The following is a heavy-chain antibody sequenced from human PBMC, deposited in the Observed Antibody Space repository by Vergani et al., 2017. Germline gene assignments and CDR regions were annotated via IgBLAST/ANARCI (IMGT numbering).Heavy chain of an antibody. CDR2: FDPEHGEV. Sequence: QVQLVQSGSEVRKPGASVKVSCQVSGYSLTELTIHWVRQAPGKGLEWMGGFDPEHGEVTFAHHIQGRVTMTEDRSTDTAYMELSSLRPEDTAVYYCAIVTDYNGSSGYYLDYWGQGTTVIVSS. CDR1: GYSLTELT. V-gene: IGHV1-24*01. J-gene: IGHJ4*03. D-gene: IGHD3-22*01. CDR3: AIVTDYNGSSGYYLDY.